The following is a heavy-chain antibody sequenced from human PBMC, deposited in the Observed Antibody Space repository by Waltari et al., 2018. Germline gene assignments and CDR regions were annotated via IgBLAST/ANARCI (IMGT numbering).Heavy chain of an antibody. J-gene: IGHJ4*02. D-gene: IGHD3-10*01. CDR1: GGSISSGSYY. CDR2: IYTSGST. Sequence: QVQLQESGPGLVKPSQTLSLTCTVSGGSISSGSYYWSWIRQPAGKGLEWIGRIYTSGSTNYNPSLKSRVTISVDTSKNQFSLKLSSVTAADTAVYYCARALPKLLWFGDGGDYFDYWGQGTLVTVSS. CDR3: ARALPKLLWFGDGGDYFDY. V-gene: IGHV4-61*02.